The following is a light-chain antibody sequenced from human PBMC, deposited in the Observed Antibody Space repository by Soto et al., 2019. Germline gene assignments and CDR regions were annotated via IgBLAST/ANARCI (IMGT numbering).Light chain of an antibody. J-gene: IGKJ1*01. V-gene: IGKV3-20*01. Sequence: IVLTQSPGTLSLSPGERATLSCRASERLSSVYLAWYQQRPGQPPRLLIYGASSRATGIPDRFSGSGSGTDFTLTISRLEPEDFAVYYCHQYDSWTFGQGTKVDIK. CDR3: HQYDSWT. CDR1: ERLSSVY. CDR2: GAS.